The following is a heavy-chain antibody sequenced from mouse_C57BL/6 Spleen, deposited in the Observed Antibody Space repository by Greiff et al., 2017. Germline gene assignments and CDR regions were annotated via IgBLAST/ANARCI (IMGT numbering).Heavy chain of an antibody. CDR1: GYTFTDHT. CDR3: ARTYYDYDDGYWYFDV. CDR2: IYPRDGST. D-gene: IGHD2-4*01. Sequence: AQLQQSDAELVKPGASVKISCKVSGYTFTDHTIHWMKQRPEQGLEWIGYIYPRDGSTKYNEKFKGKATLTADKSSSTAYMQLNSLTSEDSAVYFCARTYYDYDDGYWYFDVWGTGTTVTVSS. J-gene: IGHJ1*03. V-gene: IGHV1-78*01.